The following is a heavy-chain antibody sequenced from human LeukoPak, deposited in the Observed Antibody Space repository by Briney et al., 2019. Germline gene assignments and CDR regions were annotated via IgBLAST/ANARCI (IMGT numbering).Heavy chain of an antibody. Sequence: PSETLSLTCAVHGASFSTYYWSWLRQPPGKGLEWIGEINHSGRTHYNPSLKSRVTISVDTSKNQFSLKLSSVTAADTAVYYCARLGVGATGYWGQGTLVTVSS. CDR3: ARLGVGATGY. J-gene: IGHJ4*02. D-gene: IGHD1-26*01. CDR1: GASFSTYY. V-gene: IGHV4-34*01. CDR2: INHSGRT.